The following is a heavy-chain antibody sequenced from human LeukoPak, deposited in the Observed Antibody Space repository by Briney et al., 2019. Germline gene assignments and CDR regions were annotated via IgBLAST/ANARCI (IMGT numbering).Heavy chain of an antibody. J-gene: IGHJ6*03. V-gene: IGHV3-48*04. CDR3: AKEVCSSTSCPYYYYYYYMDV. CDR2: MSGSSI. CDR1: GFTFSNYR. D-gene: IGHD2-2*01. Sequence: PGGSLRLSCAASGFTFSNYRMNWVRQAPGKGLEWVSYMSGSSIYYADSVKGRFTISRDNAKSSLYLQMNSLRAEDTAVYYCAKEVCSSTSCPYYYYYYYMDVWGKGTTVTVSS.